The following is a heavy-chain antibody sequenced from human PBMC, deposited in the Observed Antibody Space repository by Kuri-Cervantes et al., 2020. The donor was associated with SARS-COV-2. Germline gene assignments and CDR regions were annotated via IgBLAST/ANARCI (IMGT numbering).Heavy chain of an antibody. J-gene: IGHJ4*02. CDR1: GFTFSSYA. CDR3: AKSMSIAAPASDY. V-gene: IGHV3-23*01. CDR2: ISNSGGST. Sequence: GSLRLSCAASGFTFSSYAMRWVRQAPGKGLEWVSTISNSGGSTYYADSVKGRFTISRDNSKNTLYLQMNSLRADDTAVYYCAKSMSIAAPASDYWGQGTLVTVSS. D-gene: IGHD6-13*01.